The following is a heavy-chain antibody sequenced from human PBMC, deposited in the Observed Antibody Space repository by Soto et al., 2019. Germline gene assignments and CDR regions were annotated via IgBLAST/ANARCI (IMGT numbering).Heavy chain of an antibody. D-gene: IGHD3-16*02. V-gene: IGHV4-34*01. CDR1: GGSSSGYY. J-gene: IGHJ4*02. Sequence: SETLSLACAVYGGSSSGYYWSWIRQPPGKGLEWIGEINHSGSTNYNPSLKSRVTISVDTSKNQFSLKLSSVTAADTAVYYCARQARIVWGSYRTYYFDYWGQGTLVTVSS. CDR2: INHSGST. CDR3: ARQARIVWGSYRTYYFDY.